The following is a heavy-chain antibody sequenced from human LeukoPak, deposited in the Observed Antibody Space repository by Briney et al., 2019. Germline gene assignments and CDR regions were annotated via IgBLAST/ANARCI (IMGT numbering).Heavy chain of an antibody. CDR2: VKSDGTAT. V-gene: IGHV3-74*01. D-gene: IGHD1-14*01. Sequence: GGSLRLSCAASGFAFSSHLMHWVRHAQGTGLVWVSSVKSDGTATNYADSVKGRFTISRDNAKNTLYLQMNSLRVEDTAVYYCVRKFATGDWGQGTLVTVSS. CDR3: VRKFATGD. CDR1: GFAFSSHL. J-gene: IGHJ4*02.